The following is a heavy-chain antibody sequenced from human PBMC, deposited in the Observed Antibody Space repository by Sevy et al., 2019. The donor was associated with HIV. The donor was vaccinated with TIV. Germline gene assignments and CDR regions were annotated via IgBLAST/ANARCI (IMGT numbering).Heavy chain of an antibody. CDR2: ITGGSSYI. D-gene: IGHD2-2*01. V-gene: IGHV3-21*01. CDR1: GFTFSSYT. J-gene: IGHJ4*02. Sequence: GGSLRLSCAASGFTFSSYTMNWVRQAPGKGLEWVSSITGGSSYIYYADSVKVRFTISRDNAKNTLYLQMNSLRAEDTAVYYCASDGGCSSTGCLLCFDCWGQGCLVTDSS. CDR3: ASDGGCSSTGCLLCFDC.